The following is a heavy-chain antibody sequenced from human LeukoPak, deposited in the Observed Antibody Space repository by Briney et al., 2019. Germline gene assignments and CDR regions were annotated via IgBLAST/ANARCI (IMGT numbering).Heavy chain of an antibody. CDR1: GFTVSSNY. Sequence: GGSLRLSCAASGFTVSSNYMSWVRQAPGKGLEWVSIIYSDGSTYYADSVKGRFTISRDNSKNTLYLQMNSLRAEDTAVYYCARERSGWSYTFDYWGQGALVTVSS. CDR3: ARERSGWSYTFDY. D-gene: IGHD6-19*01. CDR2: IYSDGST. V-gene: IGHV3-53*01. J-gene: IGHJ4*02.